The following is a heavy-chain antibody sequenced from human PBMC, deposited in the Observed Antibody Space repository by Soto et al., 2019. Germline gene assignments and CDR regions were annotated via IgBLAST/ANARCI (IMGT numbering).Heavy chain of an antibody. V-gene: IGHV3-49*03. CDR2: IRSQAYGGTT. D-gene: IGHD4-17*01. Sequence: PGGSLRLSCITSGFSFRDYAVTWFRQAPGKGLEWVGCIRSQAYGGTTEFAASVKGRFTISRDDSKSIAYLQMNSLKTEDTAVYYCSRAGPRTVNFDYWGQGTLVTVSS. J-gene: IGHJ4*02. CDR1: GFSFRDYA. CDR3: SRAGPRTVNFDY.